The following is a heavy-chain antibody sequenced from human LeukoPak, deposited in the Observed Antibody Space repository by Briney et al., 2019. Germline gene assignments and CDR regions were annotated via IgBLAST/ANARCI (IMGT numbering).Heavy chain of an antibody. Sequence: GGSLRLSCAASGFSFGTYGMHWVRQAPGKGLEWVAFTSHDGNNNYYTDSVKGRFTISRDNSKNTLYLQMDSLSVEDTAVYYCAKDRTGAYCGGDCFYFHYWGQGTLVTVSS. D-gene: IGHD2-21*02. V-gene: IGHV3-30*18. J-gene: IGHJ1*01. CDR2: TSHDGNNN. CDR3: AKDRTGAYCGGDCFYFHY. CDR1: GFSFGTYG.